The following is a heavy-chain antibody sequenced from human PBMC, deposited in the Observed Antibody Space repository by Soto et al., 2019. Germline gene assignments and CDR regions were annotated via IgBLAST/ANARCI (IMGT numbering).Heavy chain of an antibody. CDR3: AKLGLWDFTYYYDSSGYYFDY. J-gene: IGHJ4*02. CDR2: ISYDGSNK. D-gene: IGHD3-22*01. CDR1: GFTFSSYG. Sequence: GGSLRLSCAASGFTFSSYGMHWVRQAPGKGLEWVAVISYDGSNKYYADSVKGRFTISRDNSKNTLYLQMNSLRAEDTAVYYCAKLGLWDFTYYYDSSGYYFDYWGQGTLVTVSS. V-gene: IGHV3-30*18.